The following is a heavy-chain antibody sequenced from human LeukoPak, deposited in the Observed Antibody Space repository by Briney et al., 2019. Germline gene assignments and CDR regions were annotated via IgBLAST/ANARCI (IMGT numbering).Heavy chain of an antibody. CDR3: ARNNGMDV. J-gene: IGHJ6*02. V-gene: IGHV3-7*03. CDR2: VNRDGSET. Sequence: GGSLRLSCTAAGITFYNYFGMAWVRQVPGRGPEWVANVNRDGSETYYLDSVKGRFTISKDSAKNSLYLQMNSLRAEDTALYHCARNNGMDVWGQGTTVIVSS. CDR1: GITFYNYFG.